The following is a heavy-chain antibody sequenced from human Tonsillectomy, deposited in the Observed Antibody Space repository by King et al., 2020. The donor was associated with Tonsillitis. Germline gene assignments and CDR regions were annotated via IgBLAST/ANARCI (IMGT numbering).Heavy chain of an antibody. CDR2: ISGGGGST. J-gene: IGHJ4*02. CDR1: GFTFSSYA. CDR3: AKVKDDILTGEYYFDY. Sequence: VQLVESGGGLVQPGGSLRLSCAASGFTFSSYAMSWVRQAPGKGLEWVSAISGGGGSTYYADSVKGRFTISRDNSKNTLYLQMNSLRAEDTAVYYCAKVKDDILTGEYYFDYWGQGTLVTVSS. D-gene: IGHD3-9*01. V-gene: IGHV3-23*04.